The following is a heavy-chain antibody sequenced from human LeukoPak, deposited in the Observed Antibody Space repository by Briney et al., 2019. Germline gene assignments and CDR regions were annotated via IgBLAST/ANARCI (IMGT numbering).Heavy chain of an antibody. Sequence: GGSLRLSCAASGFAFSSYWMHWVRQAPGKGLEWVSSISSTGSTIYYADSVKGRFTISRDNAKNSLYLQMSSLRDEDTAVYYCARLRRVDYWGRGTLVTVSS. V-gene: IGHV3-48*02. CDR2: ISSTGSTI. CDR1: GFAFSSYW. J-gene: IGHJ4*02. CDR3: ARLRRVDY. D-gene: IGHD6-6*01.